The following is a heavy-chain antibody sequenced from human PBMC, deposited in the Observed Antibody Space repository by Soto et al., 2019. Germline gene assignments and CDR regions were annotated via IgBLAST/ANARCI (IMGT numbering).Heavy chain of an antibody. Sequence: PSETLSLTCAVSGASIRSTDWWSWVRQPPGKGLEWLGEVSETGGTHYNPSLHSRVTMSVDKSNNQFSLSLNSVTAADAAVYYCARTLYTSGSRMDVWGQGTTVTVSS. CDR1: GASIRSTDW. J-gene: IGHJ6*02. CDR2: VSETGGT. D-gene: IGHD3-10*01. V-gene: IGHV4-4*02. CDR3: ARTLYTSGSRMDV.